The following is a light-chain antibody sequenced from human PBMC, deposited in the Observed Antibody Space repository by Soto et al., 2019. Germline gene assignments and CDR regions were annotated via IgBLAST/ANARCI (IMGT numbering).Light chain of an antibody. J-gene: IGKJ2*01. CDR3: QHYDVYPST. CDR2: QAS. Sequence: DIPMTQSPSTLSASVGDRVTITCRASQTVVNLAWYQQKPGKVPKLLIFQASTLETGVPSRFSGSGAGTEFTLSISSLQPDDFATYYCQHYDVYPSTFGQGTKLEIK. CDR1: QTVVN. V-gene: IGKV1-5*01.